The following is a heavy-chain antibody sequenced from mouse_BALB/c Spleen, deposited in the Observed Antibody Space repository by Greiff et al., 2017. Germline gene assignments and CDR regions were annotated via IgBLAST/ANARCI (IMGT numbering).Heavy chain of an antibody. CDR1: GYAFTNYL. CDR3: ARQLGLREGMDY. J-gene: IGHJ4*01. D-gene: IGHD3-1*01. V-gene: IGHV1-54*01. Sequence: VQLQESGAELVRPGTSVKVSCKASGYAFTNYLIEWVKQRPGQGLEWIGVINPGSGGTNYNEKFKGKATLTADKSSSTAYMQLSSLTSDDSAVYFCARQLGLREGMDYWGQGTSVTVSS. CDR2: INPGSGGT.